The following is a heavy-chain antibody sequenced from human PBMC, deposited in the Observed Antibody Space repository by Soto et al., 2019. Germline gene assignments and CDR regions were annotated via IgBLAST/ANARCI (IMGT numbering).Heavy chain of an antibody. CDR1: GGTFSSYS. CDR3: GRGGGRHSGGVDF. J-gene: IGHJ4*02. D-gene: IGHD3-16*01. V-gene: IGHV1-69*06. CDR2: IIPIFGTA. Sequence: QVQLVQSGAEVKKPGSSVKVSCKASGGTFSSYSINWVRQAPGQGLEWMGEIIPIFGTANYAQKFQGRVTIYGGEIQSTGYLELSSPRSEDTAVFFCGRGGGRHSGGVDFLGQGTLVTVSS.